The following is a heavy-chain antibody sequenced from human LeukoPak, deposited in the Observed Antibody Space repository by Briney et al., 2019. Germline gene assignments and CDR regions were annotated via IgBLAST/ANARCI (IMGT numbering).Heavy chain of an antibody. V-gene: IGHV4-61*02. D-gene: IGHD5-12*01. CDR1: GVSLSSGGYN. CDR3: ARGPNNGYSGYGDDAFDI. CDR2: IYTSGST. J-gene: IGHJ3*02. Sequence: SGTLSLSCTVSGVSLSSGGYNWGWIPPPTGQGLEWVGRIYTSGSTNYNHSLKSRVTISVDTSKNQFSLKLSSVTAADTAVYYCARGPNNGYSGYGDDAFDIWGQGTMVTVSS.